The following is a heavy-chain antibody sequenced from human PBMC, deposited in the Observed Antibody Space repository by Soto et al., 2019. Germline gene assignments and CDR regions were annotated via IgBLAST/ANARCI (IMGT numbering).Heavy chain of an antibody. CDR3: ARDSGYNGYDVYDYYYGMDV. J-gene: IGHJ6*02. D-gene: IGHD5-12*01. CDR2: ISSSSSTI. Sequence: GGSLRLSCAASGFTFSSYSMNWFRQAPGKGLEWVSYISSSSSTIYYADSVKGRFTISRDNAKNSLYLQMNSLRAEDTAVYYCARDSGYNGYDVYDYYYGMDVWGQGTTVTVS. V-gene: IGHV3-48*01. CDR1: GFTFSSYS.